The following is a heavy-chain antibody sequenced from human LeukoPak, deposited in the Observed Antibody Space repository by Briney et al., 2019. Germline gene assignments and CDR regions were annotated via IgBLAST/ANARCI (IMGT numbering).Heavy chain of an antibody. Sequence: SVKVSCKASGGTFSSYAISWVRQAPGQGLEWMGGIIPIFGTANYAQKFQGRVTITADESTSTAYMELSSLRSEYTAVYYCARDGGGGASSPYFDYWGQGTLVTVSS. V-gene: IGHV1-69*01. CDR2: IIPIFGTA. CDR1: GGTFSSYA. D-gene: IGHD2-21*01. J-gene: IGHJ4*02. CDR3: ARDGGGGASSPYFDY.